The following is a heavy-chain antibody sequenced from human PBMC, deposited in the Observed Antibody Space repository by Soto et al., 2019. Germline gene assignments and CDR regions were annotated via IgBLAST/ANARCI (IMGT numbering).Heavy chain of an antibody. J-gene: IGHJ6*02. CDR1: GYSFTSYW. V-gene: IGHV5-10-1*01. D-gene: IGHD6-13*01. CDR3: ATLIEQQLVSREGYYYGMDV. CDR2: IDPSDSYT. Sequence: PGESLKISCKGSGYSFTSYWISWVRQMPGKGLEWMGRIDPSDSYTNYSPSFQGHVTISADKSISTAYLQWSSLKASDTAMYYCATLIEQQLVSREGYYYGMDVWGQGTTVTVSS.